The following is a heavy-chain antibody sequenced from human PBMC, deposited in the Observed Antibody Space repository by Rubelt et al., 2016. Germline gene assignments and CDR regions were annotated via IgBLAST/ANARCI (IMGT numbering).Heavy chain of an antibody. Sequence: QVQLQESGPGLVKPSETLSLTCTVSGGSISSYYWSWIRQPPGKGLEWIGYIYYSGSTNYNPSLKSRFSISVDTSKNQFSLKLSSVTAADTAVYYCARAFGTTMVRGVTQRGWFDPWGQGTLVTVSS. CDR2: IYYSGST. D-gene: IGHD3-10*01. CDR3: ARAFGTTMVRGVTQRGWFDP. J-gene: IGHJ5*02. V-gene: IGHV4-59*01. CDR1: GGSISSYY.